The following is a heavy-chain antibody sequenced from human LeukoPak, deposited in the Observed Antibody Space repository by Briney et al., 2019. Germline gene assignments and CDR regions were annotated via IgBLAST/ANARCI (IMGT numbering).Heavy chain of an antibody. V-gene: IGHV3-23*01. D-gene: IGHD6-13*01. CDR3: AKCGIAAAGTVYYYGMDV. CDR1: GFTFSSYA. Sequence: SGGSLRLSCAASGFTFSSYAMSWVRQAPGKGLEWVSAISGSGGSTYYADSVKGRFTISRDNSKNTLYLQMNSLRAEDTAVYYCAKCGIAAAGTVYYYGMDVWGQGTTVTASS. J-gene: IGHJ6*02. CDR2: ISGSGGST.